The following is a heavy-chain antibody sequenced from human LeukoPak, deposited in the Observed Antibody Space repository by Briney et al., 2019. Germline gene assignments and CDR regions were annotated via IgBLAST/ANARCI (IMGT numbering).Heavy chain of an antibody. D-gene: IGHD5-12*01. CDR3: VKDTSYSGYDYFDY. CDR1: GFTFSSYA. CDR2: ISSIGGST. J-gene: IGHJ4*02. Sequence: PGGSLRLSCSAPGFTFSSYAMHWVRQAPGKGLEYVSAISSIGGSTCYADSVKGIFTISRDNSKNTLYLQMSSLRAEDTAVYYCVKDTSYSGYDYFDYWGQGTLVTVSS. V-gene: IGHV3-64D*06.